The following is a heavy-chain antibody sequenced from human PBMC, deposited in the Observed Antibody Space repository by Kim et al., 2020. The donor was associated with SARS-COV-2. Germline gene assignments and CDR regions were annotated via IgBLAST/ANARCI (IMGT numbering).Heavy chain of an antibody. J-gene: IGHJ4*02. D-gene: IGHD1-26*01. V-gene: IGHV3-15*01. CDR3: TTGVGWGLKGRDY. Sequence: YAAPVKGRLTISRNETKNTLYLQRSSLKTEETAVYYCTTGVGWGLKGRDYWGQGTLVTVS.